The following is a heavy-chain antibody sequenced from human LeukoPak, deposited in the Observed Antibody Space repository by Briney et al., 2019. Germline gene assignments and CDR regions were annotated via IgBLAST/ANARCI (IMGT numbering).Heavy chain of an antibody. Sequence: GGSLRLSCAASGFTFSSYWMHWVRQAPGKGLVWVSRINSDGSSTSYADSVKGRFTISRDNAKNTLYLQMNSLRAEDTAVYYCARCSSGRYSYYYGMDVWGQGTTVTVSS. CDR3: ARCSSGRYSYYYGMDV. V-gene: IGHV3-74*01. CDR2: INSDGSST. J-gene: IGHJ6*02. CDR1: GFTFSSYW. D-gene: IGHD6-19*01.